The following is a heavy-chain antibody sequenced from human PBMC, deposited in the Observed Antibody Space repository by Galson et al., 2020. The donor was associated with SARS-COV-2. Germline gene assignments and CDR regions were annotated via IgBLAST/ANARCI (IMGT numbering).Heavy chain of an antibody. CDR3: AKEWYSGGHGAALEN. J-gene: IGHJ4*02. Sequence: VRSLRLSCAAAGFINSNYGMHWVRQPPGKGLEWLAVIPKDRGVKYYAESLERRITISRDTSKNTLYLQIDSLRPEDTAMDYCAKEWYSGGHGAALENWGQGALVTVSS. V-gene: IGHV3-30*18. D-gene: IGHD1-26*01. CDR2: IPKDRGVK. CDR1: GFINSNYG.